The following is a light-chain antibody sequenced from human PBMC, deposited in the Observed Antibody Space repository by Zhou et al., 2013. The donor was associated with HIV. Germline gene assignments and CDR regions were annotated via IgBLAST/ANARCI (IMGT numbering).Light chain of an antibody. J-gene: IGKJ1*01. Sequence: DIQMTQSPSSLSASIGDRVTITCRASQGILTYLAWYQQRPAKAPKRLIYAASSLQSGVPSRFSGSGSGTEFTLTISTLQPEDFATYYCLQHNSYPWTFGQGTKVEIK. CDR3: LQHNSYPWT. CDR1: QGILTY. CDR2: AAS. V-gene: IGKV1-17*01.